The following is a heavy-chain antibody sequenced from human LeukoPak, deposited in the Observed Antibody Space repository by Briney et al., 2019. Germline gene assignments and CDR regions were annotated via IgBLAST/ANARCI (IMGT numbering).Heavy chain of an antibody. D-gene: IGHD2-21*02. J-gene: IGHJ4*02. CDR1: GFTFRLFG. V-gene: IGHV3-30*02. CDR3: AKVKTDILIPDS. CDR2: IRFDGSNT. Sequence: GGSLRLSCVASGFTFRLFGMHWVRQAPGKGLEWVSFIRFDGSNTYHADSVKGRFTISRDNSKNTLYLQMNSLASADTAVYYCAKVKTDILIPDSWGQGTLVTVSS.